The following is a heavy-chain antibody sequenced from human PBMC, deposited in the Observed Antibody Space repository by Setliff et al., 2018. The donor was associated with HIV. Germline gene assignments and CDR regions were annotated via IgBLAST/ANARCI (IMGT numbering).Heavy chain of an antibody. J-gene: IGHJ5*02. CDR3: ARGGTSSNWFDP. CDR2: IYNSEMI. D-gene: IGHD1-26*01. CDR1: GASISSDT. Sequence: SETLSLTCIVSGASISSDTWSWIRQPPGKGLQWIGFIYNSEMINYNPSLKSRVSMSLDTSENQFSLKLTSVTAADTAVYYCARGGTSSNWFDPWGQGTLVTVS. V-gene: IGHV4-59*01.